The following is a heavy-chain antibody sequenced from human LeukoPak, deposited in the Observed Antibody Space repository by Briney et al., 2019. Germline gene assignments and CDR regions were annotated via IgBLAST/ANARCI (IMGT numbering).Heavy chain of an antibody. V-gene: IGHV1-69*13. CDR3: HLDLGGGPYNWFDP. Sequence: ASVKVSCKASGGTFSSYAISWVRQAPGQGLEWMGGIIPIFGTANYAQKFQGRVTITADESTSTAYMELSSLRSEDTAVYYCHLDLGGGPYNWFDPWGQGTLVTVSS. CDR2: IIPIFGTA. J-gene: IGHJ5*02. CDR1: GGTFSSYA. D-gene: IGHD3-16*01.